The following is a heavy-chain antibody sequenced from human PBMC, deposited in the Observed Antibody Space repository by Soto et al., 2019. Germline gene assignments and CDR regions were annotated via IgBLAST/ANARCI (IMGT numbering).Heavy chain of an antibody. Sequence: GSLRLSCAAFGFTLGIYWMHWVRQTPGKGLEWVANINQDGTQKYHVDSVKGRFTISRDNSKNSLYLQMNNLRAEDTAVYFCARSIGAPDSFWGLGTLVTVSS. CDR1: GFTLGIYW. J-gene: IGHJ4*02. V-gene: IGHV3-7*01. D-gene: IGHD2-21*01. CDR3: ARSIGAPDSF. CDR2: INQDGTQK.